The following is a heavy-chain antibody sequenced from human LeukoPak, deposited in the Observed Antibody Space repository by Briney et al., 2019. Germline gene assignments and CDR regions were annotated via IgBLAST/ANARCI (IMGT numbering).Heavy chain of an antibody. Sequence: SETLSLTCTVSGGSISSYYWSWIRQPPGKGLEWIGYIYYSGSTNYNPSLKSRVTISVDTSKNQFSLKLSSVTAADTAVYYCARVGYSNSWSYDYWGQGTLVTVSS. V-gene: IGHV4-59*01. J-gene: IGHJ4*02. CDR3: ARVGYSNSWSYDY. CDR1: GGSISSYY. CDR2: IYYSGST. D-gene: IGHD6-13*01.